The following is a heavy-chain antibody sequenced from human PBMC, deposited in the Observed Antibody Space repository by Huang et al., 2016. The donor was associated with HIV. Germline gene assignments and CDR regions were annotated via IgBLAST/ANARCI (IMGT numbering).Heavy chain of an antibody. Sequence: VHLVQSGAEVKKPGASVKVSCQASGYTFTNYAINWVRQAPGRGLEWMGWMNPNTGNTGFAQSFQGRVTMTRKTSITTAYMELTSLTSEDTAVYYCARSAYGDLDYWGLGTLVIVSS. CDR3: ARSAYGDLDY. V-gene: IGHV1-8*02. CDR1: GYTFTNYA. CDR2: MNPNTGNT. J-gene: IGHJ4*02. D-gene: IGHD4-17*01.